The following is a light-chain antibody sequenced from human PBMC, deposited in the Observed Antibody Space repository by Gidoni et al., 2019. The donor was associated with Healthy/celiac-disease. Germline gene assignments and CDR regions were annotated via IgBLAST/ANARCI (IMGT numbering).Light chain of an antibody. CDR1: QSISSY. Sequence: DIPITQSPSSLSASVGDRVTIPCRASQSISSYLDWYQQKPGKAPKLLIYDASSLQSGVPSRFSGSGSGTDFTLTISSLEPEDFATYYCQQSYSTPLTFGGGTKVEIK. CDR2: DAS. J-gene: IGKJ4*01. CDR3: QQSYSTPLT. V-gene: IGKV1-39*01.